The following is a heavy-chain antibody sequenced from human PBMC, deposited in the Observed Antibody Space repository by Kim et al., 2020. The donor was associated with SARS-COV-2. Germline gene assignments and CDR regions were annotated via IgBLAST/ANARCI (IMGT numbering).Heavy chain of an antibody. Sequence: GESLKISCKGSGYSFTSYWIGWVRQMPGKGLEWMGIIYPGDSDTRYSPSFQGQVTISADKSISTAYLQWSSLKASDTAMYYCARRDSSGYHAWYYYGMDVWGQGTTVTVSS. CDR1: GYSFTSYW. V-gene: IGHV5-51*01. CDR3: ARRDSSGYHAWYYYGMDV. D-gene: IGHD3-22*01. CDR2: IYPGDSDT. J-gene: IGHJ6*02.